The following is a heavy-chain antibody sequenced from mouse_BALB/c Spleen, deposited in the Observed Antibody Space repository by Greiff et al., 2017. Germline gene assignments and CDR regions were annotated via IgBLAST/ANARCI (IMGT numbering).Heavy chain of an antibody. CDR2: IDPANGNT. CDR1: GFNIKDTY. CDR3: ARRDDGYYAMDY. V-gene: IGHV14-3*02. D-gene: IGHD2-3*01. Sequence: EVQLQQSGAELVKPGASVKLSCTASGFNIKDTYMHWVKQRPEQGLEWIGRIDPANGNTKYDPKFQGKATITADTSSNTAYLQLSSLTSEDTAVYYCARRDDGYYAMDYWGQGTTLTVSS. J-gene: IGHJ2*01.